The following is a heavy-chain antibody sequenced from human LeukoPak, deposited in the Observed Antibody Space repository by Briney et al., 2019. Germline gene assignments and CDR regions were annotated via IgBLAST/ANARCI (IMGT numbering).Heavy chain of an antibody. V-gene: IGHV1-18*01. J-gene: IGHJ4*02. CDR3: ARLTIPLYYDFWSGYDYYFDY. CDR2: ISAYNGNT. CDR1: GYTFTSYG. Sequence: GASVKVSCKASGYTFTSYGISWVRQAPGQGLEWMGWISAYNGNTNYAQKLQGTVTMTTDTSTSTAYMELRSLRSDDTAVYYCARLTIPLYYDFWSGYDYYFDYWGQGTLVTVSS. D-gene: IGHD3-3*01.